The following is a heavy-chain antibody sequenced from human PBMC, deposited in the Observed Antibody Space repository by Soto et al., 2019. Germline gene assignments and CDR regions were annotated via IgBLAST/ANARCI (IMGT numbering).Heavy chain of an antibody. Sequence: GGALRLSWVAAGFTVSDYGIHWVRQAPDKCLEWVAVVWFDGSIQYYGDSVKGRFTISRDNSNNTVDLQMNNLRAEDTAVYYCARVDFGGNSYYFDYCGQGTPVTLS. D-gene: IGHD1-7*01. CDR1: GFTVSDYG. V-gene: IGHV3-33*01. CDR3: ARVDFGGNSYYFDY. CDR2: VWFDGSIQ. J-gene: IGHJ4*02.